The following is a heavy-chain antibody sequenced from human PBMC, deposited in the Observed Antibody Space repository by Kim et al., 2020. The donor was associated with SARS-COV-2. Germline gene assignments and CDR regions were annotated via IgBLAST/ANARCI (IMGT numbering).Heavy chain of an antibody. CDR2: IWYDGSNK. D-gene: IGHD1-26*01. J-gene: IGHJ4*02. CDR3: ARDGDYIVGAGNPDY. CDR1: GFTFSSYG. V-gene: IGHV3-33*01. Sequence: GGSLRLSCAASGFTFSSYGMHWVRQAPGKGLEWVAVIWYDGSNKYYADSVKGRFTISRDNSKNTLYLQMNSLRAEDTAVYYCARDGDYIVGAGNPDYWGQGTLVTVSS.